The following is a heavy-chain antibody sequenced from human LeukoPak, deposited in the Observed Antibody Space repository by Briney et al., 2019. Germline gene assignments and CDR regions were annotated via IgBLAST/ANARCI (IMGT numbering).Heavy chain of an antibody. J-gene: IGHJ6*02. Sequence: PGGSLRLSCAASGFTFSTYEMNWVRQAPGKGLEWVSYISSSGSTIYYPDSVKGRFTISRDNAKNSLYLQMSSLRAEDTAVYYCARRHAGGYYYYGMDVWGQGTTVTVSS. CDR1: GFTFSTYE. CDR2: ISSSGSTI. V-gene: IGHV3-48*03. D-gene: IGHD3-10*01. CDR3: ARRHAGGYYYYGMDV.